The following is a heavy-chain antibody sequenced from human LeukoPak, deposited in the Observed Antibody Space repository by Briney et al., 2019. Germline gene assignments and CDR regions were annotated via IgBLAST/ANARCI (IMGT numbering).Heavy chain of an antibody. CDR1: GFTFSNYA. CDR2: ISGSGVSA. J-gene: IGHJ5*02. D-gene: IGHD2-2*01. CDR3: AKDPPRNIVVVPAALSWFDP. V-gene: IGHV3-23*01. Sequence: GGSLRLSCAALGFTFSNYAMSRVRQALGKGLEWVSAISGSGVSAYYADSVKGRFTISRDNSKNTLFLQMNSLRAEDTAVYYCAKDPPRNIVVVPAALSWFDPWGQGTLVTISS.